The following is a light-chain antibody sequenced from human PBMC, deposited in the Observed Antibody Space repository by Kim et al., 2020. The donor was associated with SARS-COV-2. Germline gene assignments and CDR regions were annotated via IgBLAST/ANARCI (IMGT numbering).Light chain of an antibody. J-gene: IGKJ2*01. Sequence: SPGERATLSFVSSQSVSSSYLAWYQQKRGLAPRPLIYDASNRATGIPDRFSGSGSGTDFTLTISRLEPEDFAVYYCQQYGSSPYTFGQGTKLEI. CDR2: DAS. CDR3: QQYGSSPYT. V-gene: IGKV3D-20*01. CDR1: QSVSSSY.